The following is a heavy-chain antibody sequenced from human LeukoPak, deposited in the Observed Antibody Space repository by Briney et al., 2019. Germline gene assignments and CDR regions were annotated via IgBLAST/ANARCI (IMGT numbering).Heavy chain of an antibody. CDR1: GASISHYY. V-gene: IGHV4-59*13. D-gene: IGHD2-2*01. Sequence: PSETLSLTCTVSGASISHYYWSWIRQPTGGGLQGIVCAFYTGSTNHNPSLKCRVTISIDTSKSQFSLRLTSVTAADTAIYYCASLSHCSTSSCFDYWGRGTLVTVSS. J-gene: IGHJ4*02. CDR2: AFYTGST. CDR3: ASLSHCSTSSCFDY.